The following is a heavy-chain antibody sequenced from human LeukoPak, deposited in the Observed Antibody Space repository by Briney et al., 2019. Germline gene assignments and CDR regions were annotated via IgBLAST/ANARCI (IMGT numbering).Heavy chain of an antibody. CDR2: IYYSGST. D-gene: IGHD5-18*01. CDR1: GGSISSYY. V-gene: IGHV4-59*08. Sequence: SETLSLTCTVSGGSISSYYWSWIRQPPGKGLEWIGYIYYSGSTNYNPSLKSRVTISVDTSKNQFSLKLSSVTAADTAVYYCARNSYGFGPVDYWGQGTLVTVSS. CDR3: ARNSYGFGPVDY. J-gene: IGHJ4*02.